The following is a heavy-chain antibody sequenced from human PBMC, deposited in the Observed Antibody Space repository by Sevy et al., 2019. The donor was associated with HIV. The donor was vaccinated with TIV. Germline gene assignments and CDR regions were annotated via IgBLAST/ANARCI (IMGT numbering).Heavy chain of an antibody. CDR1: GFTFSSYD. CDR2: ISGSGGST. D-gene: IGHD6-13*01. Sequence: GGSLRLSCAASGFTFSSYDMSWVRQAPGKGLEWVSAISGSGGSTYYADSVKGRFTISRDNSKNTLYLQMNSLRAEDTAVYYCAKSLPTIAAAGTHAFYIWGQGTMVTVSS. J-gene: IGHJ3*02. CDR3: AKSLPTIAAAGTHAFYI. V-gene: IGHV3-23*01.